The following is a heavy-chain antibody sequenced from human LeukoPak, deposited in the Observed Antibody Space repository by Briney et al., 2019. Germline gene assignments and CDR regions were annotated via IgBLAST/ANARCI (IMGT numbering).Heavy chain of an antibody. CDR1: GGSISSYY. CDR2: IYYSGST. D-gene: IGHD6-6*01. CDR3: ARGGGRWLVPPLYYYYMDV. V-gene: IGHV4-59*01. J-gene: IGHJ6*03. Sequence: EPLSLTCTVSGGSISSYYWSWIRQPPGKGLEWIGYIYYSGSTNYNPSLKSRVTISVDTSKNQFSLKLSSVTAADTAVYYCARGGGRWLVPPLYYYYMDVWGKGTTVTVSS.